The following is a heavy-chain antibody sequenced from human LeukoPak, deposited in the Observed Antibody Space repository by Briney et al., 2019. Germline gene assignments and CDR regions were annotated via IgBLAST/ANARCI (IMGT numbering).Heavy chain of an antibody. CDR3: AKHEAYGSGRSPFDY. D-gene: IGHD3-10*01. CDR2: INGSGGST. Sequence: GGSLRLSCAASLFTFSIFAMSWVRPAPGRGVWRVSAINGSGGSTYHTDSGKGRFTISRDNSKNTLYPQMKSLRAEDTAVYYCAKHEAYGSGRSPFDYWGQGTLVTVSS. J-gene: IGHJ4*02. CDR1: LFTFSIFA. V-gene: IGHV3-23*01.